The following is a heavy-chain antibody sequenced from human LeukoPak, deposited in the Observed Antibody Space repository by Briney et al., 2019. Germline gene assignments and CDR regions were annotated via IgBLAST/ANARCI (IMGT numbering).Heavy chain of an antibody. CDR2: ISRNGETT. J-gene: IGHJ4*02. D-gene: IGHD3/OR15-3a*01. V-gene: IGHV3-64*02. Sequence: GGSLRLSCAASGFTFTTFSMHWVRQAPGKGLEYVSGISRNGETTYYGESVKGRFNISRDNSKDTVYLQMGSLRSEDSGVYYCARGRGDISARPFFDCRGGQGSLVTVSS. CDR3: ARGRGDISARPFFDCR. CDR1: GFTFTTFS.